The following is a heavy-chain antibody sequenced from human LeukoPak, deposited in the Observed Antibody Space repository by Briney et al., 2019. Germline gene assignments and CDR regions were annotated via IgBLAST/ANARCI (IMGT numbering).Heavy chain of an antibody. CDR2: INSDGSTT. J-gene: IGHJ4*02. CDR3: TRINYG. V-gene: IGHV3-74*01. D-gene: IGHD3-16*01. CDR1: GFTFSSYW. Sequence: HPGGSLRLSCAASGFTFSSYWMHWVRQAPGKGLMWVSRINSDGSTTSYADSVKVRFTISRDNAKNTLYLQMNSLRVEDTAVYYCTRINYGWGQGTLVTVSS.